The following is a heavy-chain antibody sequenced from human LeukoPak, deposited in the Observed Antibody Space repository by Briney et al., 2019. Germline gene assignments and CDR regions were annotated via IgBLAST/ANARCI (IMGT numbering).Heavy chain of an antibody. V-gene: IGHV4-4*07. Sequence: SETLSLTCIVSGXSISTYYWTWIRQPAGKGLEWIGRTHTNGDINYNPSLKSRVTMSVDTSKNQFSLNLSSVTAADTAVYYCTRGHGWTDYWGQGTLVTVSS. CDR1: GXSISTYY. CDR3: TRGHGWTDY. J-gene: IGHJ4*02. D-gene: IGHD6-19*01. CDR2: THTNGDI.